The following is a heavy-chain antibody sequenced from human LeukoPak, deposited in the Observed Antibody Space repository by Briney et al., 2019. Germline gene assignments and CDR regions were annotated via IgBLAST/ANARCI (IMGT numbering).Heavy chain of an antibody. CDR3: AREERYFDSSGYYFQH. CDR2: INPNSGGT. V-gene: IGHV1-2*02. D-gene: IGHD3-22*01. CDR1: GYTFTGYY. J-gene: IGHJ1*01. Sequence: ASVKVSCKASGYTFTGYYMHWVRQAPGQGLEWMGWINPNSGGTNYAQKFQARVTMTRDTSISTAYMELTRLRSDDTAVYYCAREERYFDSSGYYFQHWGPGTLVTVSS.